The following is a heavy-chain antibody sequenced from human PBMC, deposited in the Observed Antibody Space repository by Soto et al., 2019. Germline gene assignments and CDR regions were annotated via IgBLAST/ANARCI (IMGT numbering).Heavy chain of an antibody. CDR3: ARESSSSCHDY. CDR2: ISAYNGNT. Sequence: QVQLVQSGAEVKKPGASVKVSCKASGYTFTSYGITWVRQAPGQGLEWMGWISAYNGNTNYAQKLQGRVTMTTDTTTSTAYRELRSLRSDDTAVYYCARESSSSCHDYWGQGTLVTVSS. J-gene: IGHJ4*02. D-gene: IGHD6-13*01. V-gene: IGHV1-18*01. CDR1: GYTFTSYG.